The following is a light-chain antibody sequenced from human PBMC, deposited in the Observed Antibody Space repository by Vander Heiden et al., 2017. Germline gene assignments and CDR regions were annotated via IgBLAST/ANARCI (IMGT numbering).Light chain of an antibody. CDR3: EVGDVLRGRV. CDR2: SNK. CDR1: SSNVGHNT. J-gene: IGLJ1*01. Sequence: TQPPSLSGTPGQWVSISCSGSSSNVGHNTVNWYQQLPGTAPTLLIYSNKQRPSGVPDRFSGSKSGTSASLAISGLQSEDEADYYCEVGDVLRGRVFGTGTKVTV. V-gene: IGLV1-44*01.